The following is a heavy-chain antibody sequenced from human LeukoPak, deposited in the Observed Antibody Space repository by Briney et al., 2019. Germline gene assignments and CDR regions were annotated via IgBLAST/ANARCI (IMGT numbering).Heavy chain of an antibody. V-gene: IGHV3-48*01. CDR1: GLILSTYG. D-gene: IGHD6-6*01. Sequence: GGSLRLSRVAYGLILSTYGVRWVRQAPGKGREWVPYIGITCSPLYYAYSIKGRFTISRHTAMTSLFLQMNSLRADDTAVYYCSLSALKYPFDVWGQGTKVTVSS. J-gene: IGHJ3*01. CDR2: IGITCSPL. CDR3: SLSALKYPFDV.